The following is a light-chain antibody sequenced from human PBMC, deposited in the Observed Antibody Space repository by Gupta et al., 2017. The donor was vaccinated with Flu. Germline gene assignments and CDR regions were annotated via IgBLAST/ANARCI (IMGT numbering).Light chain of an antibody. CDR1: QSVSSY. J-gene: IGKJ2*01. Sequence: ERVTLTCRASQSVSSYLDWYQQKPGKAPRLLIYAASSMATGIPARFSGSGSGTDYTLTISSLEPEDFAAYYCQQRSNWPYTFGQGTKLEIK. V-gene: IGKV3-11*01. CDR2: AAS. CDR3: QQRSNWPYT.